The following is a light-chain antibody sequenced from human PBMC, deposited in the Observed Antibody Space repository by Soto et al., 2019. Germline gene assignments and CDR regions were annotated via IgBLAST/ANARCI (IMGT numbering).Light chain of an antibody. CDR1: QSINNW. Sequence: DIQLTQSPSTLSASVGDRVTITCRASQSINNWLAWYQQKPVKAPKLLIYKASNLDIGVPPRFSCSRSGTEISLTISTLQPSEFETYYWPHYYTNSTLGQGTKVEIK. CDR3: PHYYTNST. V-gene: IGKV1-5*03. J-gene: IGKJ1*01. CDR2: KAS.